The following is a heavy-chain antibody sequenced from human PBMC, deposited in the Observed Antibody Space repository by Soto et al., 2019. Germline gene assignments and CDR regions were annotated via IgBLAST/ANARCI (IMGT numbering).Heavy chain of an antibody. D-gene: IGHD3-3*01. V-gene: IGHV1-69*13. CDR1: GGTXSGYA. Sequence: SXKGSYKASGGTXSGYAISWVRQAPGQGLEWMGGIIPIFGTANYAQKFQGRVTITAHESTSTAYMELSSLRSQDTAVYYCARGAITIFGVVAGGMDVWGQGTTGTVSS. CDR2: IIPIFGTA. CDR3: ARGAITIFGVVAGGMDV. J-gene: IGHJ6*02.